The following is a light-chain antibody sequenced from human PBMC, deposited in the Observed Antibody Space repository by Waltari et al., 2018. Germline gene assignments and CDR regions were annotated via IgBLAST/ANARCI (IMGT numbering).Light chain of an antibody. Sequence: VLTQSPGTLSLSPGETATLSCRASQRLTKFYLARYQQKPGQAPRLLSYGASSRAAGIPERFSGSGSGTDFTLTISRLEPEDCTMYYCQQYGSSILYTFGQGTKLEIK. CDR3: QQYGSSILYT. V-gene: IGKV3-20*01. CDR2: GAS. J-gene: IGKJ2*01. CDR1: QRLTKFY.